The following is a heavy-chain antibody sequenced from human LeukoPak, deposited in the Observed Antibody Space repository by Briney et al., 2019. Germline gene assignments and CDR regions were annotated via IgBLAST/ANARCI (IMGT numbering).Heavy chain of an antibody. J-gene: IGHJ5*02. CDR3: ARGAYFGAGTYYFWFDP. Sequence: SETLSLTCAVYGGSFSGYYWSWIRQPPGKGLEWIGEINHVGSTTNYNPSLKSRVTMSVDTSKNQFSLKLSSVTAADTAVYYCARGAYFGAGTYYFWFDPWGQGTLVTVSS. CDR1: GGSFSGYY. V-gene: IGHV4-34*01. CDR2: INHVGSTT. D-gene: IGHD3-10*01.